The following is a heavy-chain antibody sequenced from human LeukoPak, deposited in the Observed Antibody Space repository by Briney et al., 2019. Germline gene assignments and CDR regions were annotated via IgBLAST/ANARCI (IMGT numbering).Heavy chain of an antibody. CDR1: GGSISSYY. Sequence: PSETLSLTGTVSGGSISSYYWSWIRQPPGKGLEWIGYIYYSGSTNYNPSLKSRVTISVDTSKNQFSLKLSSVTAADTAVYYCARVAYYYDYYYYYYMDVWGKGTTVTISS. J-gene: IGHJ6*03. CDR2: IYYSGST. V-gene: IGHV4-59*01. CDR3: ARVAYYYDYYYYYYMDV. D-gene: IGHD3-10*01.